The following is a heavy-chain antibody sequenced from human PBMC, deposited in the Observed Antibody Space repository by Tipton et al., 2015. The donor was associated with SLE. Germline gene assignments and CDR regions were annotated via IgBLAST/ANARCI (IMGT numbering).Heavy chain of an antibody. CDR1: GGSISSYY. J-gene: IGHJ4*02. CDR2: IYYSGST. V-gene: IGHV4-59*01. Sequence: TLSLTCTVSGGSISSYYWSWIRQPPGKGLQWIGYIYYSGSTNYNPSLKSRVTISVDTSKKRFSLKLSSVTAADTAVYYCARDRTGGAGFDYWGQGTLVTVSS. CDR3: ARDRTGGAGFDY. D-gene: IGHD1-1*01.